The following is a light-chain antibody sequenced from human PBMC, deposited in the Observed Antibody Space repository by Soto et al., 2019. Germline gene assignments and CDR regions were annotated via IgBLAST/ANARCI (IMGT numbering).Light chain of an antibody. CDR1: NIGSKS. V-gene: IGLV3-21*02. CDR3: QLWDSSSDHVV. Sequence: SYELTQPPSVSVAPGQTARITCGGNNIGSKSVHWYQQKPGQAPVLVVYDDSDRPSGIPEGFSGSNAGNTATLTISRVEAGDEADYYCQLWDSSSDHVVFGGGTKLTVL. J-gene: IGLJ2*01. CDR2: DDS.